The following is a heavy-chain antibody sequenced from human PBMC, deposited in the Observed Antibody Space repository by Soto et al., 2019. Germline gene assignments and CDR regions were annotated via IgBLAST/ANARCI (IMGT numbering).Heavy chain of an antibody. D-gene: IGHD3-22*01. CDR1: GGCISSSRYY. Sequence: SESLSFTSTVSGGCISSSRYYWGWIRQPPGKGLEWIGSIYYSGSTYYNPSLKSRVTISVDTSKNQFSLKLSSVTAADTAVYYCARHGYDSSGFDYWGQGTLVTVSS. CDR2: IYYSGST. V-gene: IGHV4-39*01. CDR3: ARHGYDSSGFDY. J-gene: IGHJ4*02.